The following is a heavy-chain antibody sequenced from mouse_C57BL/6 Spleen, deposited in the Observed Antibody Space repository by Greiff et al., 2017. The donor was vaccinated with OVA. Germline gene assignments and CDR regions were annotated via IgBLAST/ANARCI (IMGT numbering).Heavy chain of an antibody. CDR2: IDPSDSYT. J-gene: IGHJ2*01. D-gene: IGHD2-1*01. V-gene: IGHV1-50*01. CDR3: AREGGGKNHY. CDR1: GYTFTSYW. Sequence: QVQLQQPGAELVKPGASVKLSCKASGYTFTSYWMQWVKQRPGQGLEWIGEIDPSDSYTNYNQKFKGKATLTVDTSSSTAYMQLSSLTSEDSAVYYCAREGGGKNHYWGQGTTLTVSS.